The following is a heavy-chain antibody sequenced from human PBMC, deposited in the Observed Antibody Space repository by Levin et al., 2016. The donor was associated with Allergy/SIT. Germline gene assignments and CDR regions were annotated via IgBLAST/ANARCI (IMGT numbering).Heavy chain of an antibody. Sequence: LSLTCAASGFTFSSYSMNWVRQAPGKGLEWVSSISSSSSYIYYADSVKGRFTISRDNAKNSLYLQMNSLRAEDTAVYYCARLYDSSGFWAFDIWGQGTMVTVSS. V-gene: IGHV3-21*01. CDR3: ARLYDSSGFWAFDI. CDR2: ISSSSSYI. D-gene: IGHD3-22*01. CDR1: GFTFSSYS. J-gene: IGHJ3*02.